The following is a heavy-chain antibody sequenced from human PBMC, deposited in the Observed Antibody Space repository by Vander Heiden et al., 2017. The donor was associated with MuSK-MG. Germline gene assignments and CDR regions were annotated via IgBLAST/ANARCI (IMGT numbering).Heavy chain of an antibody. CDR2: IKQDGSET. V-gene: IGHV3-7*01. CDR3: TREGSGWYFFEY. Sequence: EVHLVESGGALVQPGGSLRLSCAASGFPFSSYWMTWVRQAPGKGLEWVANIKQDGSETYYVDSVKGRFTISRDNAKNSLYLQMNSLRADDTAVYYCTREGSGWYFFEYWGQGTLVTVSS. J-gene: IGHJ4*02. D-gene: IGHD6-19*01. CDR1: GFPFSSYW.